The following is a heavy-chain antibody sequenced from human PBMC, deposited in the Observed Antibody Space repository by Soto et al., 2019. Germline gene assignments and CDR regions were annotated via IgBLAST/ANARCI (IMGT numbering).Heavy chain of an antibody. Sequence: PGGSLRLSCAASGFTFSSYGIHWVRQAPGKGLEWVALISYDGSNKYYADSVKGRFTISRDNSKNTLYLQMNSLRAEDTAMYYCAKDAPYYYDSSGYYGPFGYWGQGTLVTVSS. CDR3: AKDAPYYYDSSGYYGPFGY. V-gene: IGHV3-30*18. CDR2: ISYDGSNK. CDR1: GFTFSSYG. D-gene: IGHD3-22*01. J-gene: IGHJ4*02.